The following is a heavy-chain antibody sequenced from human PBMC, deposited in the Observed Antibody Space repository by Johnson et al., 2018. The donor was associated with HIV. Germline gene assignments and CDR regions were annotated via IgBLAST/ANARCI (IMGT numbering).Heavy chain of an antibody. V-gene: IGHV3-23*01. D-gene: IGHD7-27*01. J-gene: IGHJ3*02. CDR2: IRGSGDNT. CDR3: AKDQASVGTGEYAFDI. Sequence: VESGGSLRLSCAASGFIFTNYAMSWVRQAPGKGLEWVSGIRGSGDNTYYADSVTGRFTISRDNSRNTLYLQMNSLTAEDTAVYYCAKDQASVGTGEYAFDIWGQGTMVTVSS. CDR1: GFIFTNYA.